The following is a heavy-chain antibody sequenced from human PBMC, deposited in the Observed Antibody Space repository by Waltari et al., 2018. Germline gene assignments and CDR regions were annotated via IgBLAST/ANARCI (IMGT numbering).Heavy chain of an antibody. V-gene: IGHV1-69*05. CDR1: GGTFSSYA. CDR3: ARGVFGITGTTLDY. D-gene: IGHD1-7*01. J-gene: IGHJ4*02. CDR2: IIPIFGPD. Sequence: QVQLVQSGAEVKKPGSSVKVSCKASGGTFSSYAISWVRQAPGQGLEWMGGIIPIFGPDNDAQKFQGRVTITTDESTSTAYMELCSLRSEDTAVSYCARGVFGITGTTLDYWGQGTLVTVSS.